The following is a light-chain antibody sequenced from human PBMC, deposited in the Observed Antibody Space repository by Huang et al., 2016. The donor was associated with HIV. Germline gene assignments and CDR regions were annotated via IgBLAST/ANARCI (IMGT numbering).Light chain of an antibody. J-gene: IGKJ5*01. CDR2: DAT. CDR1: QNIANY. V-gene: IGKV1-8*01. CDR3: QQYFNYPF. Sequence: IRMTQSPSSLSASTGDRVTITCRASQNIANYLAWYQQKPGKAPTLLIHDATTLHNGVPSGFSGSGSGTDFALNISCLQSEDFATYYCQQYFNYPFFGPGTRLEIK.